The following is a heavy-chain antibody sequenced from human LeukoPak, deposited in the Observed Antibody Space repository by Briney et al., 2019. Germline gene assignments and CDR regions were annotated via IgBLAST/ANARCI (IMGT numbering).Heavy chain of an antibody. CDR3: ARDQAYYYDSNGYVDY. Sequence: ASVKVSCKASGYSFTDYYLHWVRQAPGQGLEWMGWISVYNGNTNYAQKFRGRVTMTTDTSTTTAYMELRSLRSDDTAVYYCARDQAYYYDSNGYVDYWGQGTLVTVSS. V-gene: IGHV1-18*04. D-gene: IGHD3-22*01. J-gene: IGHJ4*02. CDR2: ISVYNGNT. CDR1: GYSFTDYY.